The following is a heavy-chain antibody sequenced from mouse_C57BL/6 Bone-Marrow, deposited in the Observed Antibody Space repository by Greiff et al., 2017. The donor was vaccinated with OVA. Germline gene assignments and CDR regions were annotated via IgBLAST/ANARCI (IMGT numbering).Heavy chain of an antibody. V-gene: IGHV5-4*01. Sequence: EVQRVESGGGLVKPGGSLKLSCAASGFTFSSYAMSWVRQTPEKRLEWVATISDGGSYTYYPDNVKGRFTISRDNAKNNLYLQMSHLKSEDTAMYYCASQTGPHYWGQGTTLTVSS. CDR1: GFTFSSYA. CDR2: ISDGGSYT. J-gene: IGHJ2*01. D-gene: IGHD4-1*01. CDR3: ASQTGPHY.